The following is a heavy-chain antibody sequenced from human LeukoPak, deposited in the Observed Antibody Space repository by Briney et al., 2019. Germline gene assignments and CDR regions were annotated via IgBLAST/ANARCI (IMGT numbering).Heavy chain of an antibody. Sequence: ASVKVSCKASGYTFTSYGISWVRQAPGQGLEWMGSISAYNGNTNYAQKLQGRVTMTTDTSTSTAYMELRSLRSDDTAVYYCARQLKRGRVVTAHDAFDIWGQGTMVTVSS. CDR1: GYTFTSYG. CDR3: ARQLKRGRVVTAHDAFDI. V-gene: IGHV1-18*01. D-gene: IGHD2-21*02. J-gene: IGHJ3*02. CDR2: ISAYNGNT.